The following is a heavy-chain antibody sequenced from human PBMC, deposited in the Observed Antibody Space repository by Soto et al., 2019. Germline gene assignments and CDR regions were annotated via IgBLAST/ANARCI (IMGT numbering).Heavy chain of an antibody. CDR2: IVVGSGNT. CDR3: AKDRFERYCSGGSCLGYFDY. Sequence: GASVKVSCKASGFTFTSSAVQWVRQARGQRLEWIGWIVVGSGNTNYAQKFQERVTITRDMSTSTAYMELSSLRSEDTAVYYCAKDRFERYCSGGSCLGYFDYWGQGTLVTVS. D-gene: IGHD2-15*01. J-gene: IGHJ4*02. V-gene: IGHV1-58*01. CDR1: GFTFTSSA.